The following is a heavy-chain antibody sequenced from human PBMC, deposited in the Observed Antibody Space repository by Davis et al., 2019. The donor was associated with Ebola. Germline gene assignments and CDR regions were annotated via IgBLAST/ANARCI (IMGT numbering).Heavy chain of an antibody. CDR3: ARISWVSRGMDV. J-gene: IGHJ6*04. V-gene: IGHV6-1*01. CDR1: GDSVSGKNGA. Sequence: HSQTLSLTCAISGDSVSGKNGAWNWIRQSPSRGLEWLGRTYYTSKWYNHYAASVKSRTTINPDTSKNQFSLQLNFVTPEDAAVYYCARISWVSRGMDVWGKGTTVTVSS. D-gene: IGHD6-13*01. CDR2: TYYTSKWYN.